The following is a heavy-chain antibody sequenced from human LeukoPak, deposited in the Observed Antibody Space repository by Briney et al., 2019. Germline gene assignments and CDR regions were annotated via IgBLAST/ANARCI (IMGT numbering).Heavy chain of an antibody. Sequence: PGGSLRLSCAASGFTFSSYSMNWVRQAPGKGLEWVSSISSSSSYIYYADSVKGRFTISRDNAKNSLYLQMNSLRAEDTAVYYCARDAGTYYYYYMDVWGKGTTVTVSS. CDR3: ARDAGTYYYYYMDV. V-gene: IGHV3-21*01. CDR1: GFTFSSYS. D-gene: IGHD1-1*01. CDR2: ISSSSSYI. J-gene: IGHJ6*03.